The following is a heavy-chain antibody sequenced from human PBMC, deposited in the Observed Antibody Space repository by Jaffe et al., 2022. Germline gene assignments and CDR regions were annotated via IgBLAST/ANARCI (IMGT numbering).Heavy chain of an antibody. CDR1: GFTFSSYA. D-gene: IGHD6-6*01. CDR3: ARDERTLQLVAVFHH. Sequence: EVQLLESGGGLGQPGGSLRLSCAASGFTFSSYAMSWVRQAPGKGLEWVSGISGSGGSTYYADSVKGRFTISRDNSKNTLYLQMNSLRAEDTAVYYCARDERTLQLVAVFHHWGQGTLVTVSS. J-gene: IGHJ1*01. CDR2: ISGSGGST. V-gene: IGHV3-23*01.